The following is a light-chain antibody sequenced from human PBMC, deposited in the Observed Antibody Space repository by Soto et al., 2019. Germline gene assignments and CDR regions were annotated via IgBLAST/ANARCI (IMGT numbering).Light chain of an antibody. V-gene: IGLV2-14*01. CDR1: SSDVGGYNY. J-gene: IGLJ1*01. CDR2: EVS. Sequence: QSALTQPASVSGSPGQSITISCTGTSSDVGGYNYVSWYQQHPGKAPKLMIYEVSNRPSGVSNRFSGSKSGNTASLTISGLQAEDEADYYCTSYKSSSTYVFGPGTKLTAL. CDR3: TSYKSSSTYV.